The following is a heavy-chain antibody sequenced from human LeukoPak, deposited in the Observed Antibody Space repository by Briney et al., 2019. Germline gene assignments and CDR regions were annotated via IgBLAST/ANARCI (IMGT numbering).Heavy chain of an antibody. D-gene: IGHD1-14*01. Sequence: SETLSLTCTVSGGSVSSYYWSWMRQSPGKGLEWIGYVYYSGSTNYNPALKSRVTISLDTSENQFSLKLSSVTAADTAVYYCAREANSPTTRYWYFDLWGRGTQVTVSS. CDR1: GGSVSSYY. CDR2: VYYSGST. V-gene: IGHV4-59*02. J-gene: IGHJ2*01. CDR3: AREANSPTTRYWYFDL.